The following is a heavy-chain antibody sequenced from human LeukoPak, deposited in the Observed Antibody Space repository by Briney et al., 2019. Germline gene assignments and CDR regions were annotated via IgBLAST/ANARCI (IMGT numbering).Heavy chain of an antibody. CDR3: ARWSGSYALNGMDV. D-gene: IGHD1-26*01. CDR1: GGSISRSSYY. CDR2: IFSGGET. Sequence: SETLSLTCSVSGGSISRSSYYWGWIRQPPGKGLEWIGSIFSGGETYYNPSLKSRVTISVDTSKNQFSLKLSSVTAADTAVYYCARWSGSYALNGMDVWGQGTTVTVSS. V-gene: IGHV4-39*07. J-gene: IGHJ6*02.